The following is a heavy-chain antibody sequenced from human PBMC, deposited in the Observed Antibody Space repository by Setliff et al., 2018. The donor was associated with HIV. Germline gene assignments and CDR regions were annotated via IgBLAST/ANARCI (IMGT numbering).Heavy chain of an antibody. D-gene: IGHD2-8*01. V-gene: IGHV3-30*04. CDR1: GFPFSKYS. Sequence: PGGSLRLSCVGSGFPFSKYSLHWVRQAPDKGPQWVAVLSYDGRSKYYAESVKGRFTISRDNSKDTLYLDLNSLRSEDTAVYYCVRDDSNGPNSLDPWGQGTLVTVSS. CDR2: LSYDGRSK. CDR3: VRDDSNGPNSLDP. J-gene: IGHJ5*02.